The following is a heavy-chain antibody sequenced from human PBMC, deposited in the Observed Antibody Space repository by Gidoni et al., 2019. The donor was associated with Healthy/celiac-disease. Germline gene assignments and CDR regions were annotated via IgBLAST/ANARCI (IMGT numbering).Heavy chain of an antibody. CDR2: ISWNSGSI. J-gene: IGHJ4*02. Sequence: EVQLVESGGGLVQPGRSLRLSCAASGFTFDDYAMHWVRQAPGKGLEWVSGISWNSGSIGYADSVKGRFTISRDNAKNSLYLQMNSLRAEDTALYYCAKGGDGYNPEGTFDYWGQGTLVTVSS. V-gene: IGHV3-9*01. CDR3: AKGGDGYNPEGTFDY. D-gene: IGHD5-12*01. CDR1: GFTFDDYA.